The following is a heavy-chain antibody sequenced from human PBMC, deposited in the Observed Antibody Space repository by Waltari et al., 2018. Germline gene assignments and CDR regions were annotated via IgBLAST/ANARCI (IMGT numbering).Heavy chain of an antibody. J-gene: IGHJ4*02. V-gene: IGHV4-4*07. CDR1: GGSISSYY. Sequence: QVQLQESGPGLVKPSETLSLTCTVSGGSISSYYWSWIRQPAGKGLEWIGRIYTSGSTNYNPSLKSRVTMSVDTSKNQFSLKLSSVTAADTAVYYCARENPYYDILTGYGATDYWGQGTLVTVSS. D-gene: IGHD3-9*01. CDR2: IYTSGST. CDR3: ARENPYYDILTGYGATDY.